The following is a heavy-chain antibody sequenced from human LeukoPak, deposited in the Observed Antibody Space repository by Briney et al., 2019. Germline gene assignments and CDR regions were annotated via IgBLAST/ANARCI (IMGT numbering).Heavy chain of an antibody. D-gene: IGHD3-22*01. CDR1: GDSVASGGYY. CDR3: ARDYYDSSGYYHDY. V-gene: IGHV4-61*08. Sequence: SETLSLTCTVSGDSVASGGYYWNWIRQPPGKGLEWIGYIYYSVSTNYNLSLKSRVTISVDTSENQFSLKLTSVTAADTALYYCARDYYDSSGYYHDYWGQGTLVTVSS. CDR2: IYYSVST. J-gene: IGHJ4*02.